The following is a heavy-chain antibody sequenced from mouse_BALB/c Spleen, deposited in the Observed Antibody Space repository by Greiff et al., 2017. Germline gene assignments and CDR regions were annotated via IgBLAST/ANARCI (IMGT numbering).Heavy chain of an antibody. CDR2: IRSKSNNYAT. Sequence: EVQVVESGGGLVQPKGSLKLSCAASGFTFNTYAMNWVRQAPGKGLEWVARIRSKSNNYATYYADSVKDRFTISRDDSQSMLYLQMNNLKTEDTAMYYCVRSSYLYYFDYWGQGTTLTVSS. CDR3: VRSSYLYYFDY. CDR1: GFTFNTYA. V-gene: IGHV10-1*02. J-gene: IGHJ2*01. D-gene: IGHD5-1*01.